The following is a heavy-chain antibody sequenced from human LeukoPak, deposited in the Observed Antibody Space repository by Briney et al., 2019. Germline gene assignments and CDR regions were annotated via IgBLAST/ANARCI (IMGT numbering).Heavy chain of an antibody. D-gene: IGHD3-10*01. J-gene: IGHJ4*02. V-gene: IGHV4-34*01. Sequence: PSETLSLTCAVYGGSFSGYYWSWIRQPPGKGLEWIGEINHSGSTNYNPPLKSRVTISVDTSKNQFSLKLSSVTAADTAVYYCARVRTRLVRGVTIFDYWGQGTLVTVSS. CDR1: GGSFSGYY. CDR3: ARVRTRLVRGVTIFDY. CDR2: INHSGST.